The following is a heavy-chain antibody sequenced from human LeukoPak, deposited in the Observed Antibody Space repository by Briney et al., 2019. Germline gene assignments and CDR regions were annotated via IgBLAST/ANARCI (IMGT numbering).Heavy chain of an antibody. Sequence: GGSLRLSCAASGFTFSNYWMSWVRQAPGKGLEWVANIRQDGNEKYYVDSVKGRFTISRDNAKNSLYLQMNSLRVEDTAVYYCARLRAAQTYDYWGQGTLVTVSS. CDR2: IRQDGNEK. J-gene: IGHJ4*02. CDR1: GFTFSNYW. V-gene: IGHV3-7*04. CDR3: ARLRAAQTYDY. D-gene: IGHD6-13*01.